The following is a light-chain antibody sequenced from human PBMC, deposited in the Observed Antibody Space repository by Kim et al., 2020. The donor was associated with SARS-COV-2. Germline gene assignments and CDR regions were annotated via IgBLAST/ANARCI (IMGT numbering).Light chain of an antibody. J-gene: IGLJ2*01. Sequence: GQSITIACTGTSSDVGDYNYVSWYQQHPGKAPKLMIYDVRNRPSGVSNRFSGSKSGNTASLTISGLQAEDEADYYCSSYTSSSTVVFGGGTQLTVL. CDR3: SSYTSSSTVV. CDR1: SSDVGDYNY. CDR2: DVR. V-gene: IGLV2-14*03.